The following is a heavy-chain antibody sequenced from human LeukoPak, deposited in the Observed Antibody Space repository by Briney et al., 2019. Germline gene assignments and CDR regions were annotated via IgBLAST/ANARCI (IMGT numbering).Heavy chain of an antibody. CDR1: GYTFTSYY. Sequence: ASVKVSCKASGYTFTSYYMHWVRQAPGQGLEWMGRINPNSGGTNYAQKFQGRVTMTRDTSISTAYMELSRLRSDDTAVYYCARTRVVAARHFDYWGQGTLVTVSS. J-gene: IGHJ4*02. CDR2: INPNSGGT. V-gene: IGHV1-2*06. D-gene: IGHD6-6*01. CDR3: ARTRVVAARHFDY.